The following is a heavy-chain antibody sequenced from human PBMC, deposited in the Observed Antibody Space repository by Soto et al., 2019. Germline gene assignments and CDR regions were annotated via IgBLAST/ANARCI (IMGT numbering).Heavy chain of an antibody. D-gene: IGHD6-19*01. J-gene: IGHJ3*02. CDR3: ARATSGWYKDAFDI. CDR2: ISYDGSNK. V-gene: IGHV3-30-3*01. CDR1: GFTFSSYA. Sequence: QVQLVESGGGVVQPGRSLRLSCAASGFTFSSYAMHWVRQAPGKGLEWVAVISYDGSNKYYADSVKGRFTISRDNSKNTRYLQMNRLRAEDTAVYYCARATSGWYKDAFDIWGQGTMVTVSS.